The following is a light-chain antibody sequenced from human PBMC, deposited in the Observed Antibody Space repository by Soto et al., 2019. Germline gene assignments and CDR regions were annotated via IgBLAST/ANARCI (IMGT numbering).Light chain of an antibody. CDR2: GAS. Sequence: EIVLTQSPGTLSLSPGERATLSCRASQSVSSSYLAWYQQKPGQAPRLLIYGASSRATGIPDRFSGSGSGTDFTLTISRLEPEDFAIYYCQQGSDWPPTYTFGQGTKLEIK. V-gene: IGKV3D-20*02. CDR3: QQGSDWPPTYT. CDR1: QSVSSSY. J-gene: IGKJ2*01.